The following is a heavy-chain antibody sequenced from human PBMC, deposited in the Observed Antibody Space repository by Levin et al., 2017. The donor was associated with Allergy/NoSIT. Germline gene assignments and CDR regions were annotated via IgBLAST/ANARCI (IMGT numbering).Heavy chain of an antibody. Sequence: SVKVSCKASGGTFGSCALSWVRQAPGQGLEWLGRIIPIIGRANYPQKFQGRVRINADESTNTAYMELSRLRSEDTAAYYCARSREFSDSSSWYFDLWGRGTLVSVSS. V-gene: IGHV1-69*11. CDR1: GGTFGSCA. CDR3: ARSREFSDSSSWYFDL. D-gene: IGHD6-6*01. CDR2: IIPIIGRA. J-gene: IGHJ2*01.